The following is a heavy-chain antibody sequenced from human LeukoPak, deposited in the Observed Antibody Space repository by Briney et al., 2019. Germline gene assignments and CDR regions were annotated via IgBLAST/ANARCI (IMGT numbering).Heavy chain of an antibody. CDR3: ARGMITFGGVIVAFDY. Sequence: ASVKVSCKASGGTFSSYAIGWVRQAPGQGLEWMGGIIPIFGTANYAQKFQGRVTITADESTSTAYMELSSLRSEDTAVYYCARGMITFGGVIVAFDYWGQGTLVTVSS. D-gene: IGHD3-16*02. J-gene: IGHJ4*02. V-gene: IGHV1-69*13. CDR1: GGTFSSYA. CDR2: IIPIFGTA.